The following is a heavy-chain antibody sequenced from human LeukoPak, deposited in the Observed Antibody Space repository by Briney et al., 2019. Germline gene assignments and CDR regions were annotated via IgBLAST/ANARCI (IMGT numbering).Heavy chain of an antibody. CDR2: MNPNSGNT. D-gene: IGHD2-2*02. Sequence: AASVKVSCKASGYTFTSYDINWVRQATGQGLEWMGWMNPNSGNTGYAQKFQGRVTMTRNTSISTAYMELSSLRPEDTAVYYCARTGYCSSTSCYTFHYYYYYGMDVWGQGTTVTVSS. CDR1: GYTFTSYD. CDR3: ARTGYCSSTSCYTFHYYYYYGMDV. V-gene: IGHV1-8*01. J-gene: IGHJ6*02.